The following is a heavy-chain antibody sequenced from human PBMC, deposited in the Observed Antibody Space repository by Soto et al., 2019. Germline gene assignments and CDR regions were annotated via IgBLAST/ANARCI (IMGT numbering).Heavy chain of an antibody. CDR3: AKNGQPPYYYYGMDV. Sequence: ASVKVSCKASGYTFTNSGISWVRQAPGQGLEWMGWISGYNGDTIYAQKVQGRVTMTIDTSTYTAYMELRSLTSDDTAIYYCAKNGQPPYYYYGMDVWGQGTTVTVSS. D-gene: IGHD2-8*01. CDR1: GYTFTNSG. V-gene: IGHV1-18*01. J-gene: IGHJ6*02. CDR2: ISGYNGDT.